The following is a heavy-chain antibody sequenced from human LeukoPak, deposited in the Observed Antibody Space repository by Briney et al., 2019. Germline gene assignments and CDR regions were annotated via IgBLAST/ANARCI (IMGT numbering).Heavy chain of an antibody. CDR3: ARVGVDEYYDFWSGYKELFDY. CDR1: GYTFTGYY. Sequence: GASVKVSCKASGYTFTGYYMHWVRQAPGQGLERMGWINPNSGGTNYAQKFQGRVTMTRDTSISTAYMELSRLRSDDTAVYYCARVGVDEYYDFWSGYKELFDYWGQGTLVTVSS. CDR2: INPNSGGT. D-gene: IGHD3-3*01. J-gene: IGHJ4*02. V-gene: IGHV1-2*02.